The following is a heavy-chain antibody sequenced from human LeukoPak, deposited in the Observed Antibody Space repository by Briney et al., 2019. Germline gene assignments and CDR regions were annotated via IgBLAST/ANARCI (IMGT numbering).Heavy chain of an antibody. CDR1: GGSISNYY. Sequence: NPSETLSLTCTVSGGSISNYYWSWVRQPAGKGLEWIGRIYTTGSSNYNPSLESRVTMSVDTSKNQFSLRLSSVTAADTAVYYCARIGGSFPSLDSWGQGALVTVSS. V-gene: IGHV4-4*07. D-gene: IGHD1-26*01. CDR2: IYTTGSS. CDR3: ARIGGSFPSLDS. J-gene: IGHJ5*01.